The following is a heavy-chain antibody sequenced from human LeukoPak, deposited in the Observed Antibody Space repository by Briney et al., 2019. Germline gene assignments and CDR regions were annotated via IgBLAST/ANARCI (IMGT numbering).Heavy chain of an antibody. J-gene: IGHJ4*02. Sequence: SETLSLTCAVYGGSFSGYYWSWIRQPPGKGLEWIGEINHSGSTNYNPSLKSRVTISVDTPKNQFSLKLSSVTAADTAVYYCARGQEMATNPYYFDYWCQGTLVTVSS. V-gene: IGHV4-34*01. CDR2: INHSGST. CDR1: GGSFSGYY. D-gene: IGHD5-24*01. CDR3: ARGQEMATNPYYFDY.